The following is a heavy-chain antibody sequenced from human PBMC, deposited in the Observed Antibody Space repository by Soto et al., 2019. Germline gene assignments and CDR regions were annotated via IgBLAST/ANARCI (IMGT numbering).Heavy chain of an antibody. J-gene: IGHJ4*02. CDR2: MNPNSGDT. Sequence: QVQLVQSGAEVKKPGASVKVSCKASGYTFSDHDINWVRQASGQGPEWLGWMNPNSGDTGYAQNFQGRVTMTRDTSNRTAYLELSSLRSEDTAVYYCARVGGNWNVYSCDYWGQGTLVTVSS. V-gene: IGHV1-8*01. D-gene: IGHD1-1*01. CDR3: ARVGGNWNVYSCDY. CDR1: GYTFSDHD.